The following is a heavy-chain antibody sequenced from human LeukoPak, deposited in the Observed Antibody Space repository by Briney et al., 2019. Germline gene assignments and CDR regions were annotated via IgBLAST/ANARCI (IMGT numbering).Heavy chain of an antibody. CDR1: GFSFSSYD. Sequence: GGSLRLSCGGSGFSFSSYDMNWVRQAPGKGLEWVASISSVSSYMEYADSQKDRVTISRDNAKNSVYLQVNSLRGDDTGVYYCTTVRGTIFENWGQGTLVTVSS. CDR3: TTVRGTIFEN. V-gene: IGHV3-21*06. CDR2: ISSVSSYM. D-gene: IGHD3-16*01. J-gene: IGHJ4*02.